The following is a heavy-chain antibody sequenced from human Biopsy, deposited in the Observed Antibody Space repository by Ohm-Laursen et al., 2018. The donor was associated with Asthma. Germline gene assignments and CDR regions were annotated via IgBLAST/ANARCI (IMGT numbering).Heavy chain of an antibody. V-gene: IGHV1-58*01. CDR1: GVALSGYT. CDR3: AAGRTSLQGESLI. J-gene: IGHJ4*01. Sequence: SVKVSCNASGVALSGYTFEWVRQARGLGLEWIAWIVFASGATNYAQNFQDRLTVTRDMSAGSVSMELRGLSSTDTAVYYCAAGRTSLQGESLIWGQGTLVIVSA. D-gene: IGHD2/OR15-2a*01. CDR2: IVFASGAT.